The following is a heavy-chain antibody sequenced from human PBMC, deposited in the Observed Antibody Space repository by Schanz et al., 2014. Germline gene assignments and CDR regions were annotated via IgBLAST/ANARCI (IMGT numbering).Heavy chain of an antibody. D-gene: IGHD1-26*01. CDR3: ARGVGASTYGPYYFDY. Sequence: QVQLVQSGGEVKTPGASVKVSCKASGYTFTRSGISWVRQAPGQGLEWMGWIGGSDGNTNVAQKFQGRVTMTTDTSTSTVYMELRSLTSDDSAVYYCARGVGASTYGPYYFDYWGQGTLVTVSS. V-gene: IGHV1-18*01. CDR1: GYTFTRSG. CDR2: IGGSDGNT. J-gene: IGHJ4*02.